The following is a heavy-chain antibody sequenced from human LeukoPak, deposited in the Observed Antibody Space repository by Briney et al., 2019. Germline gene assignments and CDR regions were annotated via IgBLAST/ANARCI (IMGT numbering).Heavy chain of an antibody. CDR1: GGSISSYY. D-gene: IGHD3-22*01. J-gene: IGHJ6*03. CDR3: ARASYYHEKRNYYYYMDV. Sequence: SETLSLTCTVSGGSISSYYWSWIRQPPGKGLEWIGYIHYSGSSNYNPSLKSRVTMSVDTSKNQFSLKLSSVTAADTAVYYCARASYYHEKRNYYYYMDVWGKGTTVTVSS. CDR2: IHYSGSS. V-gene: IGHV4-59*01.